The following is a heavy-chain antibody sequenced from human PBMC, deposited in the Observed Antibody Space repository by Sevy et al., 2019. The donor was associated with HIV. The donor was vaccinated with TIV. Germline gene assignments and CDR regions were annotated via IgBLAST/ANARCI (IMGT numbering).Heavy chain of an antibody. D-gene: IGHD2-2*01. Sequence: GGSLRLSCAASGFDVSNNYMSWVRQAPGKGLEWVAHIKVDGSEKYHVDSVKGRFTISRDNAKNSLFLQMNSLRVEDTAVYYCARDCSSTSCLWGLDVWGQGTAVTVSS. CDR2: IKVDGSEK. CDR1: GFDVSNNY. CDR3: ARDCSSTSCLWGLDV. V-gene: IGHV3-7*03. J-gene: IGHJ6*02.